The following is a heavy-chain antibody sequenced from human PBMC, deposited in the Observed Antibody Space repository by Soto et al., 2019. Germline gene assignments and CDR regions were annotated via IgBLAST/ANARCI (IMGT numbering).Heavy chain of an antibody. CDR3: ASQHYYDSSGYYVVY. D-gene: IGHD3-22*01. CDR2: IHYSGST. CDR1: GGPISGNIYY. V-gene: IGHV4-39*01. Sequence: PSVTLAFTCTVSGGPISGNIYYWGWMSPPPGKGLEWIGNIHYSGSTYYDSSLQSRVTISIDTSKNQFSLKLSSVTATDTAVYYCASQHYYDSSGYYVVYWGQGTLVTVS. J-gene: IGHJ4*02.